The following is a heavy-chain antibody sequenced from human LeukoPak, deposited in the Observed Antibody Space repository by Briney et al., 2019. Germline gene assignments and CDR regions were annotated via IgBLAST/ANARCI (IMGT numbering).Heavy chain of an antibody. Sequence: GGSLRLSCAASGFTVSSNYMSWVRQAPGKGLEWVSVIYSGGSTYYADSVKGRFTISRDNSKNTLYLQMNSLRAEDTAVYYCAKRYQIRYFDWLLFGAFDIWGQGTMVTVPS. J-gene: IGHJ3*02. V-gene: IGHV3-66*04. CDR1: GFTVSSNY. CDR3: AKRYQIRYFDWLLFGAFDI. CDR2: IYSGGST. D-gene: IGHD3-9*01.